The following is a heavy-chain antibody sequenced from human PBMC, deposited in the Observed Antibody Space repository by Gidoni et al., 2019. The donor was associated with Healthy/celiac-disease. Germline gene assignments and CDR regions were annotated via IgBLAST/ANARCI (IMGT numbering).Heavy chain of an antibody. CDR3: ARELSRTFDY. CDR1: GYSISSGYY. D-gene: IGHD6-13*01. CDR2: IYHSGST. J-gene: IGHJ4*02. Sequence: QVQLQESGPGLVKPSETLSLTCTVSGYSISSGYYWGWIRQPPGKGLEWIGSIYHSGSTYYNPSLKSRVTISVDTSKNQFSLKLSSVTAADTAVYYCARELSRTFDYWGQGTLVTVSS. V-gene: IGHV4-38-2*02.